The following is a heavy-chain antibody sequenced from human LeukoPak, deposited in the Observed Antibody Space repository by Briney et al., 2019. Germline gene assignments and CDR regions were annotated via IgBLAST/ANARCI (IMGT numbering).Heavy chain of an antibody. J-gene: IGHJ3*02. CDR1: GYSFTSYW. V-gene: IGHV5-51*01. CDR3: ARHESGAFDI. Sequence: GESLKISCKGSGYSFTSYWIGWVRQMPGKGLEWMGIIYPGDSDTTYSPSFQGQVTISADRSFTAAYLQWSSLKASDTAIYYCARHESGAFDIWGQGTMVTVSS. D-gene: IGHD7-27*01. CDR2: IYPGDSDT.